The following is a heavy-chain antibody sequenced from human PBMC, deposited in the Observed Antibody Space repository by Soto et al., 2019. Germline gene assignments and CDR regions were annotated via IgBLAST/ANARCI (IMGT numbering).Heavy chain of an antibody. CDR1: GYTFTDYD. D-gene: IGHD4-17*01. J-gene: IGHJ4*02. CDR2: VSPDHDNA. V-gene: IGHV1-8*01. CDR3: AVTTGY. Sequence: QVRVVQSGAEVKKPGASVKVSCKTSGYTFTDYDINWVRHAPGQGLEWMGWVSPDHDNAGYAQQFEGRVTMTSDTSISTTYMELTNLRSEDTAVYYCAVTTGYWGQGTKVTVSS.